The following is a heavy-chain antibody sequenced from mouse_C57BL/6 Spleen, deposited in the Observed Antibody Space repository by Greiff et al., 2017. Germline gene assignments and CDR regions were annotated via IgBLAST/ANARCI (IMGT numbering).Heavy chain of an antibody. V-gene: IGHV1-26*01. Sequence: VQLQQSGPELVKPGASVKISCKASGYTFTDYYMNWVKQSHGKSLEWIGDINPNNGGTSYNQKFKGKATLTVDKSSSTAYMELRSLTSEDSAVYYCAENGNFYAMDYWGQGTSVTVSS. J-gene: IGHJ4*01. D-gene: IGHD2-1*01. CDR1: GYTFTDYY. CDR3: AENGNFYAMDY. CDR2: INPNNGGT.